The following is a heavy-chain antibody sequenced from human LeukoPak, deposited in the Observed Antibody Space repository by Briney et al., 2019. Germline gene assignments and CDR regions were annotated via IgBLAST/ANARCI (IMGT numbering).Heavy chain of an antibody. J-gene: IGHJ4*02. Sequence: PGGSLRLSCSASGFTFSSYVMTWVRQAPGKGLVWVSTISGSGGSTYYADSVKVRFTISRDNSKNTLYLQMNSLRAEDTAVYYCAKDLSGSSNCYDYWGQGTLVTVSS. CDR2: ISGSGGST. D-gene: IGHD2-15*01. CDR1: GFTFSSYV. V-gene: IGHV3-23*01. CDR3: AKDLSGSSNCYDY.